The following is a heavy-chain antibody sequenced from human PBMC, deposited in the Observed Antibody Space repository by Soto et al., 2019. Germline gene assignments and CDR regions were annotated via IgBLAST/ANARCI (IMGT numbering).Heavy chain of an antibody. CDR3: ARGDSGADYYYFDMDV. V-gene: IGHV1-2*04. CDR1: GYTFTGYY. D-gene: IGHD6-19*01. J-gene: IGHJ6*03. CDR2: INPNSGGT. Sequence: ASVKVSCKASGYTFTGYYMHWVRQAPGQGLEWMGWINPNSGGTNYGQKFQGWVTMTRDTSISTAYMELSGLRSDDTAVYYCARGDSGADYYYFDMDVWGKGTTVTVSS.